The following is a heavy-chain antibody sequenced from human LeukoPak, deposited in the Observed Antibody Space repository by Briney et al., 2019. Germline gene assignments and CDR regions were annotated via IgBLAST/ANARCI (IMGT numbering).Heavy chain of an antibody. Sequence: SETLSLTCTVSGGSIRSSYYYWGWIRQPPGKGLEWIGYIYYSGSTYYNPSLKSRVTISVDTSKNQFSLKLSSVTAADTAVYYCARGTMIVVGLDAFDIWGQGTMVTVSS. CDR3: ARGTMIVVGLDAFDI. V-gene: IGHV4-31*03. D-gene: IGHD3-22*01. CDR1: GGSIRSSYYY. CDR2: IYYSGST. J-gene: IGHJ3*02.